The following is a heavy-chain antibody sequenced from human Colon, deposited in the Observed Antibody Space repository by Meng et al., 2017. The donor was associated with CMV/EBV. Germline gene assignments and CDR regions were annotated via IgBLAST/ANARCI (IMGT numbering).Heavy chain of an antibody. D-gene: IGHD5-24*01. J-gene: IGHJ2*01. CDR3: ARMALHWYFDL. V-gene: IGHV4-39*07. CDR1: GDSISGRSYY. Sequence: LQGPGPGLVNPSETLSLTCTVSGDSISGRSYYWGWIRQPPGKGLEWIASIYYTGNDYHNPSLKSRVTISIDTSNNQFSLRLTSVTAADTAVYYCARMALHWYFDLWGRGTLVTVSS. CDR2: IYYTGND.